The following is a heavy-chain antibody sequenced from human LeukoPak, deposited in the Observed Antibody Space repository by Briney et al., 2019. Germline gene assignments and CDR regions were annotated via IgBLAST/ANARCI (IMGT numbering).Heavy chain of an antibody. J-gene: IGHJ6*02. V-gene: IGHV4-39*01. CDR3: ASQVEDGMDV. CDR1: GGSIRSSSYY. CDR2: IYYSGST. Sequence: KPSETLSLTCTVSGGSIRSSSYYWGWICQPPGKGLEWIGSIYYSGSTYYNPSLKSRVTISVDTSKNQFSLKLSSVTAADTAVYYCASQVEDGMDVWGQGTTVTVSS.